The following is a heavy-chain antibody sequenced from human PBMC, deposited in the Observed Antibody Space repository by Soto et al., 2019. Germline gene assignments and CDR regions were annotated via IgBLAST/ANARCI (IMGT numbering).Heavy chain of an antibody. Sequence: LSLTCTVSGGSISSGDYYWSWIRQPPGKGLEWIGYIYYSGSTYYNPSLKSRVTISVDTSKNQFSLKLSSVTAADTAVYYCAGLVVVAVSIDYWGQGTLVTVSS. V-gene: IGHV4-30-4*01. D-gene: IGHD2-15*01. CDR3: AGLVVVAVSIDY. J-gene: IGHJ4*02. CDR2: IYYSGST. CDR1: GGSISSGDYY.